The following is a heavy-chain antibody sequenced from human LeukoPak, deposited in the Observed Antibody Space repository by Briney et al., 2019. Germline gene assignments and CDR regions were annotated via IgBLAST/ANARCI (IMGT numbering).Heavy chain of an antibody. CDR3: AREEDCSGGICYLGNAFDI. CDR2: INHSGST. J-gene: IGHJ3*02. D-gene: IGHD2-15*01. V-gene: IGHV4-34*01. CDR1: GGSSSGYY. Sequence: SETLSLTCAVYGGSSSGYYWSWIRQPPGKGLEWIGEINHSGSTNYNASLKSRVTISVDTSKNQFSLKLSSVTAADTAVYYCAREEDCSGGICYLGNAFDIWGQGTMVTVSS.